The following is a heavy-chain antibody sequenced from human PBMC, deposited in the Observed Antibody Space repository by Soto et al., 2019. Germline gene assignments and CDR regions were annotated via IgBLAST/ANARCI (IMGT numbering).Heavy chain of an antibody. D-gene: IGHD1-26*01. CDR2: ISYDGSNK. CDR1: GFTFSSYG. V-gene: IGHV3-30*03. CDR3: ARDNCEDNRSYFLYYYYGMDV. J-gene: IGHJ6*02. Sequence: QVQLVESGGGVVQPGRSLRLSCAASGFTFSSYGMHWVRQAPGKGLEWVAVISYDGSNKYYADSVKGRFTISRDNSKNHLELQMIRLRGEDTAVYYCARDNCEDNRSYFLYYYYGMDVWGQGTTVTVSS.